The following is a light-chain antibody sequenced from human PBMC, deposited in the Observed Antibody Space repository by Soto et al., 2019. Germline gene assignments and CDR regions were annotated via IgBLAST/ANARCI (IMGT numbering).Light chain of an antibody. J-gene: IGLJ3*02. CDR3: CSYAGSYTWV. V-gene: IGLV2-11*01. Sequence: QSVLTQPRSVSASPGQSVTISCTGTTSDVGGYNYVSWYQQHPGQAPKLMIYDVSKRPSGVPDRFSGSKSGNTASLTISGLQAEDEADYYCCSYAGSYTWVFGGGTKLPVL. CDR1: TSDVGGYNY. CDR2: DVS.